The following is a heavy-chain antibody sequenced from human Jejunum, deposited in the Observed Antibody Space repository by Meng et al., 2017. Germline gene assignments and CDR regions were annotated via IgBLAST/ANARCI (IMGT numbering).Heavy chain of an antibody. J-gene: IGHJ4*02. D-gene: IGHD5-12*01. CDR1: GDSISSTNW. CDR3: ARGVGDIRVGFDY. CDR2: IYHSGRT. Sequence: QVTRQESGPGLVKPSGTLSLTCEVSGDSISSTNWWDWLRQPPGKGLEWIGEIYHSGRTNFNPSLESRVTISVDESKNQFSLTLNSVTAADTAVYYCARGVGDIRVGFDYWGQGILVTVSS. V-gene: IGHV4-4*02.